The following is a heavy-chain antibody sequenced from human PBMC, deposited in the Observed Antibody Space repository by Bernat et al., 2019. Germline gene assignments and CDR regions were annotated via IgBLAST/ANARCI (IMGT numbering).Heavy chain of an antibody. V-gene: IGHV1-69*01. J-gene: IGHJ4*02. CDR3: AREYSSSFVPPYFDY. CDR2: IIPIFGTA. Sequence: QVQLVQSGAEVKKPGASVKVSCKASGYTFTSYYMHWVRQAPGQGLEWMGGIIPIFGTANYAQKFQGRVTITADESTSTAYMELSSLRSEDTAVYYCAREYSSSFVPPYFDYWGQGTLVTVSS. CDR1: GYTFTSYY. D-gene: IGHD6-6*01.